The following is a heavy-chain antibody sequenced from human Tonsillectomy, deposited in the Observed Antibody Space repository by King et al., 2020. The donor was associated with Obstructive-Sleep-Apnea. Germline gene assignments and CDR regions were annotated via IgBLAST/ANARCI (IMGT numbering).Heavy chain of an antibody. D-gene: IGHD3-10*01. CDR3: ARVTITLVRGIITIYGMDV. CDR2: IYNSGTT. J-gene: IGHJ6*02. CDR1: GGSISGDDYY. V-gene: IGHV4-30-4*01. Sequence: QLQESGPGLVKPSQTLSLTCTVSGGSISGDDYYWSWIRQSPGKGLDWIGWIYNSGTTYNPSFESRLIISLDTSKDQFSLQLSSVTAADTAVYYCARVTITLVRGIITIYGMDVWGQGTTVTVSS.